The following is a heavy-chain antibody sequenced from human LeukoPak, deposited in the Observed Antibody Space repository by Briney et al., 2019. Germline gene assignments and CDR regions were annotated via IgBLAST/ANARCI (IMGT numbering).Heavy chain of an antibody. V-gene: IGHV4-38-2*02. CDR1: SYSISSGYY. CDR3: GRDRPTGYYDY. CDR2: INHSGIT. J-gene: IGHJ4*02. D-gene: IGHD3-9*01. Sequence: SETLSLTCTVSSYSISSGYYWGWIRQSPGKGLEWIASINHSGITYYNPSLKSRVTISVDTSKNRFSLKLTSVTAADTAVYYCGRDRPTGYYDYWGQGILVTVSS.